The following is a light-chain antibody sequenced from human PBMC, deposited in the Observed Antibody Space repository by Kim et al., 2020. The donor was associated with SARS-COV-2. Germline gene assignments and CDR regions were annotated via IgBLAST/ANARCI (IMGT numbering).Light chain of an antibody. CDR2: EVT. J-gene: IGLJ1*01. V-gene: IGLV2-14*01. CDR3: SSYASSNTHL. Sequence: QSALTQPASVSGSPGQSIAISCTGTCSDVGGYNFVSWYQHHPGKVPKLLIYEVTNRPSGISTRFSGTKSDNTASLTISGLLADDEADYYCSSYASSNTHLFGPETKVTVL. CDR1: CSDVGGYNF.